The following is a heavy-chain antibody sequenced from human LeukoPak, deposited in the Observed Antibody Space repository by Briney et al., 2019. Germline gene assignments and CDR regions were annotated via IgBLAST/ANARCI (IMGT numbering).Heavy chain of an antibody. CDR2: ISWDGGST. Sequence: PGGSLRLSFAASGFAFDDYTMHWVRQAPGKGLEWVSPISWDGGSTYYADSVKSRFTISRDNSKNTLYLQMNSLRAEDTAVYYCAKAKSAEEEYYFDYWGQGTLVTVSS. CDR3: AKAKSAEEEYYFDY. V-gene: IGHV3-43*01. CDR1: GFAFDDYT. J-gene: IGHJ4*02. D-gene: IGHD1-14*01.